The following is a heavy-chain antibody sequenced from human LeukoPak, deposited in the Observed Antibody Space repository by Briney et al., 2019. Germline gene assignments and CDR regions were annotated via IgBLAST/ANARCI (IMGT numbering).Heavy chain of an antibody. Sequence: PGGSLRLFCAASGFTFSNCAMSWVRQAPEKGLEWVSGVSGSGSSTYYADSVKGRFAISRDNSENTLSLQMNSLRADDTAIYYCAKSCNSGNCYYNYWGQGTLVTVSS. CDR1: GFTFSNCA. V-gene: IGHV3-23*01. J-gene: IGHJ4*02. CDR2: VSGSGSST. CDR3: AKSCNSGNCYYNY. D-gene: IGHD2/OR15-2a*01.